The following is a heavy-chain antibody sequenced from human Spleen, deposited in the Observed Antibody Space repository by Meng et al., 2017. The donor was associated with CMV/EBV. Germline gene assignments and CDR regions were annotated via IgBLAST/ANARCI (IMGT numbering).Heavy chain of an antibody. J-gene: IGHJ4*02. Sequence: SGVTFSGYWMHWVRQVPGKGLVWVSRINGDGSSTTYADSVKGRFTISRDNAKNTLFLQMNSLRVEDTAVFYCARESYFYETSALGDYWGQGVLVTVSS. CDR3: ARESYFYETSALGDY. CDR1: GVTFSGYW. D-gene: IGHD3-22*01. CDR2: INGDGSST. V-gene: IGHV3-74*03.